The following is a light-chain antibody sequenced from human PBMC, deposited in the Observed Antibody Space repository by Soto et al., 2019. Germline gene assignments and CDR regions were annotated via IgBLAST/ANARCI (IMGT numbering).Light chain of an antibody. CDR3: APWDDSLSGPV. Sequence: QSVLTQPPSASGTPGQRVTISCSGSSSNIGSNYVYWYQQLPGTAPKLLIYRNNQRPSGVPDRFSGAKSGTSASLAISGFRSYDEADYYCAPWDDSLSGPVFGGGTKLTVL. CDR1: SSNIGSNY. J-gene: IGLJ2*01. V-gene: IGLV1-47*01. CDR2: RNN.